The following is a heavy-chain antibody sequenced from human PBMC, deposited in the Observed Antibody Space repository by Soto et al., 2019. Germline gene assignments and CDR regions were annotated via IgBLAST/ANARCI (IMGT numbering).Heavy chain of an antibody. CDR3: ARGPGIVVVVAAAQLNWFDP. D-gene: IGHD2-15*01. CDR1: GGSFSGYY. V-gene: IGHV4-34*01. CDR2: INHSGST. J-gene: IGHJ5*02. Sequence: QVQLQQWGAGLLKPSETLSLTCAVYGGSFSGYYWSWIRQPPGKGLEWIGEINHSGSTNYNPSLKSRGTISVDTSKNQFSLKLSSVTAADTAVYYCARGPGIVVVVAAAQLNWFDPWGQGTLVTVSS.